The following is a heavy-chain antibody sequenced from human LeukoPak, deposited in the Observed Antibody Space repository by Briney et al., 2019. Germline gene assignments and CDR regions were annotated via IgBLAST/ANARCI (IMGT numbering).Heavy chain of an antibody. Sequence: PGGSLRLSCAVSGFPFSVYYMSWIRQAPGKGLEGISYIGLNGYPLDYADSVKGRFTISRDNAKNSLYLDMSSLRAEDTAVYFCARKDFSSGSFNYWGQGSLVTVSS. J-gene: IGHJ4*02. CDR3: ARKDFSSGSFNY. D-gene: IGHD3-22*01. CDR1: GFPFSVYY. CDR2: IGLNGYPL. V-gene: IGHV3-11*04.